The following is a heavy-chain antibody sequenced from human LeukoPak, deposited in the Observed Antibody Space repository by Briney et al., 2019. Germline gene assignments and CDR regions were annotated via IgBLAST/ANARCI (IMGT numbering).Heavy chain of an antibody. V-gene: IGHV1-2*04. CDR2: INPNSGGT. CDR1: GYTFTGYY. D-gene: IGHD3-22*01. J-gene: IGHJ3*02. Sequence: ASVKVYCKASGYTFTGYYMQWVRQAPGQGLEWMGWINPNSGGTNYAQKFQGWVTMTRDTSISTAYMELSRLRSDDTAVYYCARDKDPYYYDDAFDIWGQGTMVTVSS. CDR3: ARDKDPYYYDDAFDI.